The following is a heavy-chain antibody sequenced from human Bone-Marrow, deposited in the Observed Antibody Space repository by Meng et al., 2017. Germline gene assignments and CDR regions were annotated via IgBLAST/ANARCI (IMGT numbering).Heavy chain of an antibody. CDR3: ASLYGDSSVWYLDL. J-gene: IGHJ2*01. V-gene: IGHV4-31*03. CDR2: IYYSGST. D-gene: IGHD4-17*01. Sequence: QVHLQESGPGLVKPSQTLSLPCTVSGGSISSGNHYWSWIRQHPGKGLEYIGYIYYSGSTYYNPSLKSRVIISVDTSKNQFSLRLNSVTAADTAVYYCASLYGDSSVWYLDLWGRGTLVTVSS. CDR1: GGSISSGNHY.